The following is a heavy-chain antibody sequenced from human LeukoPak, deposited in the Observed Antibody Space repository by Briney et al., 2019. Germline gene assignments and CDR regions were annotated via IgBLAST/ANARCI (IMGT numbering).Heavy chain of an antibody. CDR3: ARGSASNWPVDI. CDR2: IMPVFGTA. V-gene: IGHV1-69*13. CDR1: GGSFSSYA. D-gene: IGHD6-13*01. J-gene: IGHJ4*02. Sequence: SVKVSCKASGGSFSSYAISWVRQASGQGLEWMGGIMPVFGTAKYAEEFQGRVTITADDSTNTAYMDLNSLRSDDTAVYYCARGSASNWPVDIWGQGSLVIVSS.